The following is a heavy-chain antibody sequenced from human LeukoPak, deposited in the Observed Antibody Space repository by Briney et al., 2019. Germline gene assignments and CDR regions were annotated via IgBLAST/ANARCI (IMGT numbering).Heavy chain of an antibody. CDR3: ARVLAPIGYCSSTSCYQTDY. D-gene: IGHD2-2*01. V-gene: IGHV4-31*03. CDR2: IYYSGST. Sequence: PSQTLSLTCTVSGGSISSGGYYWSWIRQHPGKGLEWIGYIYYSGSTYYNPSLKSRVTISVDTSKNQFSLKLSSVTAADTAVYYCARVLAPIGYCSSTSCYQTDYWGQGTLVTVSS. CDR1: GGSISSGGYY. J-gene: IGHJ4*02.